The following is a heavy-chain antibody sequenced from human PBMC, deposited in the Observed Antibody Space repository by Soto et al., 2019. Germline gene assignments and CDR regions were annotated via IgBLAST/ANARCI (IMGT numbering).Heavy chain of an antibody. CDR2: ISAYNGNT. J-gene: IGHJ6*02. D-gene: IGHD3-9*01. Sequence: ASVHVSCKASCNIFTSNGFSWVRQAPLQGLEWMGWISAYNGNTNYAQKFQGRVTMTTDTATYTAYMELRSLRSDDTAVYYCARVPHNFDWVPYGLDVWGQGNTVTVSS. V-gene: IGHV1-18*04. CDR3: ARVPHNFDWVPYGLDV. CDR1: CNIFTSNG.